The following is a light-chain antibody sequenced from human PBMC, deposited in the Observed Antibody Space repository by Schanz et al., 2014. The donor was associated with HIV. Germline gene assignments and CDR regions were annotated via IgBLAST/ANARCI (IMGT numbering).Light chain of an antibody. Sequence: QSALTQPASVSGSPGQSITISCTGTNSDVGGYDYVSWYQQHPGKAPKLIIYDVNYRPSGSSNRFSGSKSGSTASLAIFGLQAEDEADYYCSSYTGTTTLVFGGGTQLTVL. J-gene: IGLJ3*02. V-gene: IGLV2-14*01. CDR3: SSYTGTTTLV. CDR2: DVN. CDR1: NSDVGGYDY.